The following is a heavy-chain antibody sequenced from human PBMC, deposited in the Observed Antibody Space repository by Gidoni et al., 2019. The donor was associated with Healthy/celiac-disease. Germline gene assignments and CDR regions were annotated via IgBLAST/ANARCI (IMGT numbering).Heavy chain of an antibody. J-gene: IGHJ4*02. V-gene: IGHV4-34*01. CDR2: INHSGST. Sequence: QVQLQQWGAGLLKPSETLSLTCAVHGGSFSGYYWSWIRQPPGKGLEWIGEINHSGSTNYNPSLKSRVTISVDTSKNQFSLKLSSVTAADTAVYYCARVGGTGDDYWGQGTLVTVSS. D-gene: IGHD3-16*01. CDR1: GGSFSGYY. CDR3: ARVGGTGDDY.